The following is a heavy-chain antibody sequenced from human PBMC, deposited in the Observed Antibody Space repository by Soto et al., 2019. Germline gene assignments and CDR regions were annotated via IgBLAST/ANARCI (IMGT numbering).Heavy chain of an antibody. CDR2: INPSGGST. D-gene: IGHD3-22*01. J-gene: IGHJ3*02. CDR1: GYTFTSYY. V-gene: IGHV1-46*01. CDR3: ARGRLNYYDSSGYPKDDAFDI. Sequence: ASVKVSCKASGYTFTSYYMHWLRQAPGQGLEWMGIINPSGGSTSYAQKFQGRVTMTRDTSTSTVYMELSSLRSEDTAVYYCARGRLNYYDSSGYPKDDAFDIWGQGTMVTVSS.